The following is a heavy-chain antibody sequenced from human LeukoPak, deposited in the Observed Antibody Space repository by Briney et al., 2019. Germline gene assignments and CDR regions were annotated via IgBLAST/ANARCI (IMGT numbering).Heavy chain of an antibody. CDR1: GFTFSSYW. Sequence: GGSLRLSCAASGFTFSSYWMSWVRQAPGKGLEWVANIKKDGSEKYYVDSVKGRFTISRDNAKDTVYLQMNSLRAEDTAVYYCARVSIGWYSFDYWGQGTLVTVSS. J-gene: IGHJ4*02. CDR2: IKKDGSEK. CDR3: ARVSIGWYSFDY. D-gene: IGHD6-19*01. V-gene: IGHV3-7*01.